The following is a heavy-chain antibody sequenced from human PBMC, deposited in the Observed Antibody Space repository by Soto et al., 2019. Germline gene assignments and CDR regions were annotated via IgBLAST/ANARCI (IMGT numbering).Heavy chain of an antibody. D-gene: IGHD2-8*01. Sequence: SLRLSCAASGFTFSDYAMNWVRQAPGKGLEWVSGLGGTNSDTHYAASVEGRFTVSRDNSKSTLFLQMNSLRAEDTAVYYCAKDKVDHNGVWDPFDRWGQGTMVTVSS. CDR3: AKDKVDHNGVWDPFDR. V-gene: IGHV3-23*01. CDR1: GFTFSDYA. CDR2: LGGTNSDT. J-gene: IGHJ3*02.